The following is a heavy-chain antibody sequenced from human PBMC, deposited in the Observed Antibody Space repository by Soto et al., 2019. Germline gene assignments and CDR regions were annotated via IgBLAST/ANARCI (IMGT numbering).Heavy chain of an antibody. CDR3: ASSVLRFLEWSFDYMDV. J-gene: IGHJ6*03. D-gene: IGHD3-3*01. Sequence: QVQLVQSGAEVKKPGSSVKVSCKASGGTFSSYTISWVRQAPGQGLEWMGRIIPILGIANYAQKFQGRVTITADKSTSTAYMELSSLRSEDTAVYYCASSVLRFLEWSFDYMDVWGKGTTVTVSS. CDR1: GGTFSSYT. CDR2: IIPILGIA. V-gene: IGHV1-69*02.